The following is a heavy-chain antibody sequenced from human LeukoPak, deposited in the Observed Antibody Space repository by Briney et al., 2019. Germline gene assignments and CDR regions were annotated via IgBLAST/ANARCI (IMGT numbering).Heavy chain of an antibody. V-gene: IGHV3-33*01. CDR2: VWCDGSDE. CDR1: RFTFSNHG. CDR3: ARDRYRGYNYFDY. D-gene: IGHD5-12*01. J-gene: IGHJ4*02. Sequence: PGGSLRLSCAASRFTFSNHGMHWVRQAPGKGLEWVAVVWCDGSDEYYADSVRGRFTISRDNSKNTLYLQMNSLRVEDTAVYYCARDRYRGYNYFDYRGQGTLVTVSS.